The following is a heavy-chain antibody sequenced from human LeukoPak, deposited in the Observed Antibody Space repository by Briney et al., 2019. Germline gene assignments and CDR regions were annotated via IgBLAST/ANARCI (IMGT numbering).Heavy chain of an antibody. CDR2: VYYRSRWYN. D-gene: IGHD6-13*01. J-gene: IGHJ3*02. V-gene: IGHV6-1*01. Sequence: SQAHPLTCAISGDSVSSNSAAWNWIRQSPSRGLEWLGRVYYRSRWYNDYAVSLKSRITINPNTSKNQFSLQLTSVTPEDTAVYYCASGGIAALYAFDIWGQGTMVTVSS. CDR1: GDSVSSNSAA. CDR3: ASGGIAALYAFDI.